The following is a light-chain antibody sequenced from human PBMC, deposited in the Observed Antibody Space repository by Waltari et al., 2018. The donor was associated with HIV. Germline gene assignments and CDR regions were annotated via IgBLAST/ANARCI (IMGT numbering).Light chain of an antibody. CDR3: SSYTSRNTWV. CDR1: SSDVGGYNY. CDR2: EVS. J-gene: IGLJ3*02. V-gene: IGLV2-14*01. Sequence: QSALTQPASVSGSPGQSITISCTGTSSDVGGYNYVSWYQQQYPGKAPKASIYEVSNRPSGVSNRFSGSKSGNTASLTISGVQAEDEADYYCSSYTSRNTWVFGGGTKLTVL.